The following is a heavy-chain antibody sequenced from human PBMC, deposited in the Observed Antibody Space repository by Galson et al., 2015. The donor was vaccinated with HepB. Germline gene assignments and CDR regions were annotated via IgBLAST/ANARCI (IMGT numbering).Heavy chain of an antibody. D-gene: IGHD6-13*01. Sequence: SLRLSCAASGFTFSSYWMSWVRQAPGKGLEWVANIKQDGSEKYYVDSVKGRFTISRDNAKNSLDLQMNSLRAEDTAVYYCARGSKGVAQLFHNWVQGTLFTVSS. J-gene: IGHJ4*02. CDR2: IKQDGSEK. CDR3: ARGSKGVAQLFHN. CDR1: GFTFSSYW. V-gene: IGHV3-7*03.